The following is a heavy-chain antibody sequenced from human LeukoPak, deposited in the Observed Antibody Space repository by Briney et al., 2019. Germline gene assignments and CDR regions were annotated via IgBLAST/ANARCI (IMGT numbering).Heavy chain of an antibody. Sequence: ASVKVSCKASGYTFTSYYMQWVRQAPGQGLEWMGIINPSGGSTSYAQKFQGRVTMTRDTSTSTVYMELSSLRSEDTGVYYCARDQVRYSSGWTSGGYWSQGTLVTVSS. CDR2: INPSGGST. CDR3: ARDQVRYSSGWTSGGY. CDR1: GYTFTSYY. D-gene: IGHD6-19*01. V-gene: IGHV1-46*01. J-gene: IGHJ4*02.